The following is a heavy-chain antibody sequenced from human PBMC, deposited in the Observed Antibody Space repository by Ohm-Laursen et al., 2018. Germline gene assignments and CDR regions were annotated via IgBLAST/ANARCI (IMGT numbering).Heavy chain of an antibody. J-gene: IGHJ6*02. D-gene: IGHD6-6*01. V-gene: IGHV4-59*07. CDR2: IYYSGST. CDR3: AKYRSSSGVYYYSYGMDV. CDR1: GGSISSYY. Sequence: SDTQSLTCTVSGGSISSYYWSWIRQPPGKGLEWIGYIYYSGSTNYNPSLKSRVTISVDTSKNQFSLKLSSVTAADTAVYYCAKYRSSSGVYYYSYGMDVWGQGTTVTVSS.